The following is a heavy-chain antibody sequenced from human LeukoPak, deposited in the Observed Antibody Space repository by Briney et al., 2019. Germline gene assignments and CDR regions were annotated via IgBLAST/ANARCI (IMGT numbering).Heavy chain of an antibody. CDR3: AAESDSAWFTGGDFDY. CDR1: GGSFSGYY. CDR2: VYNSGTT. D-gene: IGHD2-8*02. J-gene: IGHJ4*02. V-gene: IGHV4-59*08. Sequence: SETLSLTCAVYGGSFSGYYWTWIRQPPGKGLEWIGFVYNSGTTSYNPSLKNRVTISVDTSKNQFSLKLRSVTAADTAVYYCAAESDSAWFTGGDFDYWGQGTLVTVSS.